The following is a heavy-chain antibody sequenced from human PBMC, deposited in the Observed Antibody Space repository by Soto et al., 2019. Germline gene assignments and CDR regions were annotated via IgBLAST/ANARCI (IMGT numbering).Heavy chain of an antibody. CDR2: IIPIFGTA. Sequence: SVKVSCKVSGGTFSSYAISWVRQAPGQGLEWMGGIIPIFGTANYAQKFQGRVTITADESTSTAYMELSSLRSEDTAVYYCARDRVTXFGVVIIDRNYYYGMDVWGQGTTVTVSS. CDR1: GGTFSSYA. D-gene: IGHD3-3*01. J-gene: IGHJ6*02. V-gene: IGHV1-69*13. CDR3: ARDRVTXFGVVIIDRNYYYGMDV.